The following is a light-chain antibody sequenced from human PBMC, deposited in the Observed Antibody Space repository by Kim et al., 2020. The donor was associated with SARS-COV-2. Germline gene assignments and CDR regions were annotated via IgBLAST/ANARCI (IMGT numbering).Light chain of an antibody. CDR2: TAS. CDR1: QSISSY. J-gene: IGKJ1*01. V-gene: IGKV1-39*01. CDR3: QQSYSTPRT. Sequence: ASVGDRVNITCRASQSISSYLNWYQQKPGKPPKLLIYTASSLQSGVPSRFSGSGSGTDFTLTISSLQPEDFATYYCQQSYSTPRTFGQGTKVDIK.